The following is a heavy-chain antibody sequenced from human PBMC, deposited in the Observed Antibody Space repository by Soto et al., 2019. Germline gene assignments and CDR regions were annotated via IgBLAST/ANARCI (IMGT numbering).Heavy chain of an antibody. CDR3: ARGVEMATNWYFDL. Sequence: SETLSLTCTVSGGSISRGGYYWSWIRQHPGKGLEWIGYIYPSGSSYYSPSLKSRVTISVDTSKNQFSLKLSSVTAADTAVYYCARGVEMATNWYFDLWGRGTLVTVSS. J-gene: IGHJ2*01. V-gene: IGHV4-31*03. CDR2: IYPSGSS. D-gene: IGHD5-12*01. CDR1: GGSISRGGYY.